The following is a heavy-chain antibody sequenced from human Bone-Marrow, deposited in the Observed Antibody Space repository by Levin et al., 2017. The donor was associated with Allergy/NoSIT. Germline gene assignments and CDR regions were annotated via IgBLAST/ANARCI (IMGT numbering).Heavy chain of an antibody. CDR1: GFPFSTFA. J-gene: IGHJ4*02. CDR3: AQVGGSGVVLTLFDY. CDR2: ISGSGDAT. V-gene: IGHV3-23*01. Sequence: AGGSLRLSCEASGFPFSTFAMNWVRQVPGKGLEWVSAISGSGDATYYADSVKGRFTISRDNSKNTLYLQLNSLRVDDTAVYYCAQVGGSGVVLTLFDYWGQGTLVTVSS. D-gene: IGHD3-3*01.